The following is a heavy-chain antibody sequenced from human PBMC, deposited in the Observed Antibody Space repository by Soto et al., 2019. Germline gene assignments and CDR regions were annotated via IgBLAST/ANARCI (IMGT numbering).Heavy chain of an antibody. CDR1: GFTFSSYG. V-gene: IGHV3-30*18. Sequence: GGSLRLSCAASGFTFSSYGMHWVRQAPGKGLEWVTVISYDGSNKYYADSVKGRFTISRDNSKNTLYLQMNSLRAEDTAVYYCAKDKGGSSGSDYPRTTYYYYGLDVWGQGTTVTVSS. J-gene: IGHJ6*02. CDR3: AKDKGGSSGSDYPRTTYYYYGLDV. CDR2: ISYDGSNK. D-gene: IGHD5-12*01.